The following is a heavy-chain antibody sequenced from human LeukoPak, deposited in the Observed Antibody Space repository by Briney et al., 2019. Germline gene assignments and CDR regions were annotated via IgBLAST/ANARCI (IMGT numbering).Heavy chain of an antibody. V-gene: IGHV3-23*01. J-gene: IGHJ1*01. D-gene: IGHD1-26*01. CDR2: ISGSGVTT. Sequence: GGSLRLSCVASGFTFSSYAMSWVRQAPGKGLEWVPAISGSGVTTHYAGSVKGRFSISRDNSKSTLYLQMNSLRAEDTALYYCAKKVVVGATSPYSDFQDWGQGTLVTVSS. CDR3: AKKVVVGATSPYSDFQD. CDR1: GFTFSSYA.